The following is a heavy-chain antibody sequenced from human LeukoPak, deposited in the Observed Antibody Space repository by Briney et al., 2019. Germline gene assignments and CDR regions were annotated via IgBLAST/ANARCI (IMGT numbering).Heavy chain of an antibody. D-gene: IGHD3-22*01. J-gene: IGHJ5*02. CDR2: IYDSGST. V-gene: IGHV4-39*01. CDR1: GGSIRSSYYY. CDR3: ARASSAYYNWFDP. Sequence: SETLSLTCTVSGGSIRSSYYYWGWIRQPPGKGLEWIGSIYDSGSTYYNPSLKSRITISVDTSKNQFSLRLTSVTAADTAVYYCARASSAYYNWFDPWGQGTLVTVSS.